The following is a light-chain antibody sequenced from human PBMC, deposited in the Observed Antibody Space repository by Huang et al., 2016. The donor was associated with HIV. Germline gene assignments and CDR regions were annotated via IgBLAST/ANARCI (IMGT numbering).Light chain of an antibody. V-gene: IGKV1-9*01. Sequence: QLTQSPSSLSDSVVDRFTITCRASQCIDSELSWYQQNPGKAPKLLIYAASTLQVGVTSRFSGSGSGTDFTLTISSLQPEDFSTYYCQQLNSYLPLIFGGGTKVEIK. J-gene: IGKJ4*01. CDR1: QCIDSE. CDR3: QQLNSYLPLI. CDR2: AAS.